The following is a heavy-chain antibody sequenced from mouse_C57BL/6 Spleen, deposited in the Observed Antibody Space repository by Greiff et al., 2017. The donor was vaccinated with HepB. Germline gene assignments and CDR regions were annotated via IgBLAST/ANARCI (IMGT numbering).Heavy chain of an antibody. D-gene: IGHD3-2*02. Sequence: EVKVEESGGGLVQPGGSMKLSCVASGFTFSNYWMNWVRQSPEKGLEWVAQIRLKSDNYATHYAESVKGRFTISRDDSKSSVYLQMNNLRAEDTGIYYCTDGQLRPFAYWGQGTLVTVSA. V-gene: IGHV6-3*01. J-gene: IGHJ3*01. CDR2: IRLKSDNYAT. CDR3: TDGQLRPFAY. CDR1: GFTFSNYW.